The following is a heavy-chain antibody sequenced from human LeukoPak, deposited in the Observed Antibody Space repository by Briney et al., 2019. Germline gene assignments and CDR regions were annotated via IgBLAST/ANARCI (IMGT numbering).Heavy chain of an antibody. CDR1: RGTFSNYA. CDR2: INPNSGGT. V-gene: IGHV1-2*02. Sequence: GASVKVSCKASRGTFSNYAISWVRQAPGQGLEWMGWINPNSGGTNYAQKFQGRVTMTRDTSISTAYMELSRLRSDDTAVYYCARGAPKFIVVVPAAMVYFDYWGQGTLVTVSS. CDR3: ARGAPKFIVVVPAAMVYFDY. D-gene: IGHD2-2*01. J-gene: IGHJ4*02.